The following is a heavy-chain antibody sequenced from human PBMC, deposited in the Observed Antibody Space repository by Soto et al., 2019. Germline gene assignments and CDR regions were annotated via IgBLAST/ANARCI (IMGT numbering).Heavy chain of an antibody. D-gene: IGHD3-9*01. CDR3: AKDRRYYDWFDP. CDR2: ISGSGGST. J-gene: IGHJ5*02. Sequence: GASLRLSCAASGFTFSSYAMSWVRQAPGKGLEWVSAISGSGGSTYYADSVKGRFTISRDNSKNTLYLQMNSLRAEDTAVYYCAKDRRYYDWFDPWGQGTLVAVSS. CDR1: GFTFSSYA. V-gene: IGHV3-23*01.